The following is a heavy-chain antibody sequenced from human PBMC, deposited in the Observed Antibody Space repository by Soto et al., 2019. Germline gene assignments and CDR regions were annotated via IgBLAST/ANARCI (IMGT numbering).Heavy chain of an antibody. CDR2: IKSKTDGGTT. V-gene: IGHV3-15*01. J-gene: IGHJ6*02. Sequence: GGSLRLSCAASGFTFSNAWMSWVRQAPGKGLEWVGRIKSKTDGGTTDYAAPVKGRFTISRDDSKNTLYLQMNSLKTEDTAVYYCTTVPGFPVVGMPTSSTDVCGQGTTVTVFS. D-gene: IGHD2-15*01. CDR1: GFTFSNAW. CDR3: TTVPGFPVVGMPTSSTDV.